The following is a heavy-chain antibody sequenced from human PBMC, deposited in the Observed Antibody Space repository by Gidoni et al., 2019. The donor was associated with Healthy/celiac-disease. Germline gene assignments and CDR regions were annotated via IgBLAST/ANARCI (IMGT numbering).Heavy chain of an antibody. CDR1: GGSISSGGYS. V-gene: IGHV4-30-2*01. J-gene: IGHJ6*03. Sequence: QLQLQESGSGLVKPSQTLSLTCAVSGGSISSGGYSWSWIRQPPGKGLEWIGYIYHSGSTYYNPSLKSRVTISVDRSKNQFSLKLSSVTAADTAVYYCARVSAYYDFWSGLIYYYYMDVWGKGTTVTVSS. D-gene: IGHD3-3*01. CDR2: IYHSGST. CDR3: ARVSAYYDFWSGLIYYYYMDV.